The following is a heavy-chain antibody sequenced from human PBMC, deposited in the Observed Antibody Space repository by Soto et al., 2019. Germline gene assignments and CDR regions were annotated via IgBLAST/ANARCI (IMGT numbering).Heavy chain of an antibody. CDR1: GFTFSSNA. CDR2: ISGSGGTT. D-gene: IGHD3-10*01. Sequence: EVQLLESGGGLVQPGGSLRISCIGSGFTFSSNAMSWVRQAPGKGLEWVSAISGSGGTTYYADSVKGRFAVSRDNSNNTLYLQMNRLRAEDTAVYYCAKQRAGFGSGSDTYYFDYWGQGTLVTVSS. CDR3: AKQRAGFGSGSDTYYFDY. J-gene: IGHJ4*02. V-gene: IGHV3-23*01.